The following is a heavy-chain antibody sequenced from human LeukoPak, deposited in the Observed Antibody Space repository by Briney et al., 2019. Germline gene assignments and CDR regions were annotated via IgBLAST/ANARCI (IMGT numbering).Heavy chain of an antibody. CDR3: ARGRRLVTNWNYVSWFDP. J-gene: IGHJ5*02. D-gene: IGHD1-7*01. CDR2: INHSGST. CDR1: SGSFSGYY. Sequence: PSETLSLTCAVYSGSFSGYYWSWIRQPPGKGLEWIGEINHSGSTNYNPSLKSRVTISVDTSKNQFSLKLSSVTAADTAVYCCARGRRLVTNWNYVSWFDPWGQGTLVTVSS. V-gene: IGHV4-34*01.